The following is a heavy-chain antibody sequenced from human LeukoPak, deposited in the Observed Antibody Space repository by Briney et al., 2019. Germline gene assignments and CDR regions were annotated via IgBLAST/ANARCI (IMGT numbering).Heavy chain of an antibody. J-gene: IGHJ4*02. CDR2: INPSGGST. Sequence: ASVKVSCKASGYAFTSYYMHWVRQAPGQGLEWMGIINPSGGSTSYAQKFQGRVTMTRDTSTSTVYMELSSLRSEDTAVYYCARVGELLGFDYWGQGTLVTVSS. CDR1: GYAFTSYY. D-gene: IGHD3-16*01. CDR3: ARVGELLGFDY. V-gene: IGHV1-46*01.